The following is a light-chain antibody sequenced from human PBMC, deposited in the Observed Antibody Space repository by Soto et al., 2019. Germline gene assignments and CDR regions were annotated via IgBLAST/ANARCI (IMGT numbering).Light chain of an antibody. CDR3: QSYGSSLSGFYV. V-gene: IGLV1-40*01. CDR2: ANS. Sequence: QPVLTQPPSVSGAPGQRVTISCTGSSSNIGAGYDVHWYQQLPGGAPKLLIYANSNRPSGVPDRFSGSRSGTSASLAITGLQAEDEADYSCQSYGSSLSGFYVFGTGTKLTVL. CDR1: SSNIGAGYD. J-gene: IGLJ1*01.